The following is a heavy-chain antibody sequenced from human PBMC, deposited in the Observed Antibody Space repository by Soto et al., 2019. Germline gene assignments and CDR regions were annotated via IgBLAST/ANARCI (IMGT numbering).Heavy chain of an antibody. D-gene: IGHD3-9*01. V-gene: IGHV4-59*05. CDR3: ARHIPPEVYDILTGYYHFKYYYYYGMDV. Sequence: SETQSLTCTVSGGSISSYYWSWIRQPPGKGLEWIGSIYYSGSTYYNPSLKSRVTISVDTSKNQFSLKLSSVTVADTAVYYCARHIPPEVYDILTGYYHFKYYYYYGMDVWGQGTTVTVSS. J-gene: IGHJ6*02. CDR1: GGSISSYY. CDR2: IYYSGST.